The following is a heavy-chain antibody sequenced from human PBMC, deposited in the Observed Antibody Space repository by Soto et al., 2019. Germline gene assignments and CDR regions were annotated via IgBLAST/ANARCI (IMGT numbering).Heavy chain of an antibody. CDR1: GFTFGDYA. CDR2: IRSKAYGGTT. V-gene: IGHV3-49*03. Sequence: IRLSCTASGFTFGDYAMSWFRQAPGKGLEWVGFIRSKAYGGTTEYAASVKGRFTISRDDSKSIAYLQMNSLKTEDTAVYYCTRADQLWSYYYGMEVWGQGTTVTVSS. D-gene: IGHD5-18*01. J-gene: IGHJ6*02. CDR3: TRADQLWSYYYGMEV.